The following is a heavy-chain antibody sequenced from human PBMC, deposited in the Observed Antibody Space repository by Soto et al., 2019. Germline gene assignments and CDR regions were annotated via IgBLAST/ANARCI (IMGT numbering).Heavy chain of an antibody. J-gene: IGHJ4*02. CDR1: GFTFSSYA. CDR2: ISYDGSNK. CDR3: ARDLYYYYDSSGRDDY. D-gene: IGHD3-22*01. V-gene: IGHV3-30-3*01. Sequence: QVQLVESGGGVVQPGRSLRLSCAASGFTFSSYAMHWVRQAPGKGLVWVAVISYDGSNKYYAHSVKVRFTISIDNSKNTLYLQMNSLRAEDTAVYYCARDLYYYYDSSGRDDYWGQGTLVTLSS.